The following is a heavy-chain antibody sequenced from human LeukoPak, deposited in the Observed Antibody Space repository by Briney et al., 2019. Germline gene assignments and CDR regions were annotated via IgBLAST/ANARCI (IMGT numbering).Heavy chain of an antibody. J-gene: IGHJ4*02. Sequence: SETLSLTCIVPGDSISNYYWSWIRQPPGKGLEWIGYIYFSGTTNYNPSLKSRVTISVDTSKNQFSLKLSSMTAADTAVYYCARLSHPSGSDWFFDYWGQGTLVTVSS. CDR3: ARLSHPSGSDWFFDY. CDR2: IYFSGTT. V-gene: IGHV4-59*08. CDR1: GDSISNYY. D-gene: IGHD3-9*01.